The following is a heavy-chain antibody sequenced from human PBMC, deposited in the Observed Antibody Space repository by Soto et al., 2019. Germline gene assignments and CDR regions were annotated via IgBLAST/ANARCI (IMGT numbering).Heavy chain of an antibody. V-gene: IGHV1-69*02. D-gene: IGHD2-2*01. Sequence: QVQLVQSGAEVKKPGSSVKVSCKASGGTFSSYTISWVRQDPGQGLEWMGRIIPILGIANYAQKFQGRVTITADKSTSTAYMELSSLISEDTSVYYCARAYRRLNWFDPWGQGTLVTVSS. J-gene: IGHJ5*02. CDR2: IIPILGIA. CDR3: ARAYRRLNWFDP. CDR1: GGTFSSYT.